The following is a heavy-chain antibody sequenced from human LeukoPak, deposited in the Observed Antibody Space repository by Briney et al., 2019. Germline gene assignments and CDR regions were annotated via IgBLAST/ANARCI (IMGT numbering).Heavy chain of an antibody. D-gene: IGHD6-13*01. V-gene: IGHV3-30-3*01. CDR3: ARGLLEQQLVFDY. CDR1: GFTFSSYA. J-gene: IGHJ4*02. Sequence: GGSLRLSCAASGFTFSSYAMHWVRQAPGKGLEWVAVISYDGSNKYYADSVKGRFTISRDNSKNTLYLQMNSLRAEDTAVYYCARGLLEQQLVFDYWGQGTLATVSS. CDR2: ISYDGSNK.